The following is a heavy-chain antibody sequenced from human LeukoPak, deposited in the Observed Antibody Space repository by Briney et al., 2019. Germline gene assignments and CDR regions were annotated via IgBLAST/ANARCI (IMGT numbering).Heavy chain of an antibody. V-gene: IGHV3-30*02. Sequence: GGSLRLSCAASGFTFRSYGMHWARQAPGKGLEWVAFIRFDGNTKYYADSVEGLFTISRDISKNTLYLQMNSLRAEDTAVYYCAKKREPGLAGYGGFEYWGQGTPVTVSS. CDR2: IRFDGNTK. CDR1: GFTFRSYG. CDR3: AKKREPGLAGYGGFEY. J-gene: IGHJ4*02. D-gene: IGHD3-9*01.